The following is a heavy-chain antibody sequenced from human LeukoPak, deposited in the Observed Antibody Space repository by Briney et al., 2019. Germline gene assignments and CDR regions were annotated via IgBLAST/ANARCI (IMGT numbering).Heavy chain of an antibody. Sequence: GGSLRLSCAASGFTFSSYSMNWVRQAPGKGLEWVSSISSSSSSYIYYADSVKGRFTISRDNAKNSLYLQMNSLRAEDTAVYYCARDEEVTSGNMDFDYWGQGTLVTVSS. CDR2: ISSSSSSYI. J-gene: IGHJ4*02. D-gene: IGHD2-2*02. CDR3: ARDEEVTSGNMDFDY. V-gene: IGHV3-21*01. CDR1: GFTFSSYS.